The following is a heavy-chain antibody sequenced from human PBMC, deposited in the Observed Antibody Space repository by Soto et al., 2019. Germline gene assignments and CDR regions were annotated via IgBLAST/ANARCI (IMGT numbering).Heavy chain of an antibody. Sequence: PSETLSLTCAVSGDSISRGGYSWTWIRQPPGKALEWIGNIYDSGSTSYNPSLKSRVTISVDTSKNQFSLKLTSVTAADTAVYFCAREKTAWPLAYGLEVWGQGTTVTVSS. J-gene: IGHJ6*02. D-gene: IGHD2-21*02. CDR1: GDSISRGGYS. CDR3: AREKTAWPLAYGLEV. V-gene: IGHV4-30-2*01. CDR2: IYDSGST.